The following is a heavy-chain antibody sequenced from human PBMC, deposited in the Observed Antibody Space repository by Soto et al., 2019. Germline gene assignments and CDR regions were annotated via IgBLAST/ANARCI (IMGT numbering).Heavy chain of an antibody. D-gene: IGHD3-22*01. V-gene: IGHV4-30-4*01. Sequence: TLSLTCTVSGGSISSGDYYWSWIRQPPGKGLEWIGYIYYSGSTYYNPSLKSRVTTSVDTSKNQFSLKLSSVTAADTAVYYCARDLYYYDSSGYIGPYGMDVWGQGTTVTVSS. CDR2: IYYSGST. J-gene: IGHJ6*02. CDR3: ARDLYYYDSSGYIGPYGMDV. CDR1: GGSISSGDYY.